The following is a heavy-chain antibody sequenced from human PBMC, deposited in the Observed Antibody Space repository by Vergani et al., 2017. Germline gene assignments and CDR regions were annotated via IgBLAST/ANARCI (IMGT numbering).Heavy chain of an antibody. V-gene: IGHV3-23*01. Sequence: EVQLLESGGGLVQPGGSLRPSCAASGFTFSSYAMSWVRQAPGTGLEGVSAISGSGGSTYYADSVKGRFTISRDNSKNTLYLQMNSLRAEDTAVYYCEPLELFDAFDIWGQGTMVTVSS. CDR2: ISGSGGST. CDR3: EPLELFDAFDI. J-gene: IGHJ3*02. D-gene: IGHD1-7*01. CDR1: GFTFSSYA.